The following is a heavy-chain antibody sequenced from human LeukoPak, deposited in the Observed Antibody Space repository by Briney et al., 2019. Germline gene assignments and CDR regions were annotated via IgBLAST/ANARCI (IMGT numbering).Heavy chain of an antibody. CDR3: AVSTGTTGTHTVYYYYYYMDV. D-gene: IGHD1-1*01. V-gene: IGHV1-69*13. CDR2: IIPIFGTA. CDR1: GGTFSSYA. J-gene: IGHJ6*03. Sequence: SVKVSCKASGGTFSSYAISWVRQAPGQGLEWMGGIIPIFGTANYAQKFQGRVTITADESTSTAYMELSSLRSEDTAVYYCAVSTGTTGTHTVYYYYYYMDVWGKGTTVTVSS.